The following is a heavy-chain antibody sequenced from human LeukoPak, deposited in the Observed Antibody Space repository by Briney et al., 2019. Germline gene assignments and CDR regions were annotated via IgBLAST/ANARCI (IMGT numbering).Heavy chain of an antibody. J-gene: IGHJ4*02. V-gene: IGHV4-34*01. CDR2: INHSGST. Sequence: PSETLSLTCAVYGGSFSGYYWSWIRQPPGKGLEWIGEINHSGSTNYNPSLKSRVTISVDTSKNQFSLKLSSVTAADTAVYYCARVVAAAGTQIDYWGQGTLVTVSS. D-gene: IGHD6-13*01. CDR3: ARVVAAAGTQIDY. CDR1: GGSFSGYY.